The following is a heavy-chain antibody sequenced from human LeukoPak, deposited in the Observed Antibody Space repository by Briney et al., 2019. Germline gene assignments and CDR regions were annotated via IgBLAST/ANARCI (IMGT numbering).Heavy chain of an antibody. CDR1: GFTFSSYS. J-gene: IGHJ3*02. Sequence: GGSLRLSCAASGFTFSSYSMNWVRQAPGKGLEWVANIKQDGSEKYYVDSVKGRVTISRDNVKNSLYLQMNSLRAEDTAVYYCAGVSYYVDDAFDIWGQGTMVTVSS. V-gene: IGHV3-7*01. CDR3: AGVSYYVDDAFDI. CDR2: IKQDGSEK. D-gene: IGHD3-10*01.